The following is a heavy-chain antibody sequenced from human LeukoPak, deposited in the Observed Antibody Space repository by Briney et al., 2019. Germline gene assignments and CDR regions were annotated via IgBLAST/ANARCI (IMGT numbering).Heavy chain of an antibody. J-gene: IGHJ6*02. Sequence: SVKVSCKASGGTFSSYAISWVRQAPGQGLEWMGRIIPILGIANYAQKFQGRVTITADKSTSTAYMGLSSLRSEDTAVYYCARDAKAYYYGSGGIYGMDVWGQGTTVTVSS. CDR3: ARDAKAYYYGSGGIYGMDV. CDR1: GGTFSSYA. CDR2: IIPILGIA. D-gene: IGHD3-10*01. V-gene: IGHV1-69*04.